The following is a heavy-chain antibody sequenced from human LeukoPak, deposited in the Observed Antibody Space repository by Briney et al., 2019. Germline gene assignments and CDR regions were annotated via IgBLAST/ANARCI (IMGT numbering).Heavy chain of an antibody. D-gene: IGHD3-10*01. CDR3: ARDRDYYGSGSYPGDY. J-gene: IGHJ4*02. CDR1: GFTFSSYW. Sequence: PGGSLRLSCAASGFTFSSYWMSWLPQAPGKGLKGVANIKQDGSEKYYVDSVKGRFTISRDNAKNSLYLQMNSLRAEDTAVYYCARDRDYYGSGSYPGDYWGQGTLVTVSS. CDR2: IKQDGSEK. V-gene: IGHV3-7*01.